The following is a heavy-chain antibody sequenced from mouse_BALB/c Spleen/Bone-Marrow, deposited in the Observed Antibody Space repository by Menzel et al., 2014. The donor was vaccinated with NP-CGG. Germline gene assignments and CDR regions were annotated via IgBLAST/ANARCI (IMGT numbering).Heavy chain of an antibody. D-gene: IGHD2-4*01. J-gene: IGHJ2*01. CDR3: ASYDYGYYFDY. CDR2: IDPANGNT. V-gene: IGHV14-3*02. CDR1: GFNIKDTY. Sequence: EVKLMESGAELVKPGASVKLSCTASGFNIKDTYMHWVKQRPEQGLEWIGRIDPANGNTKYDPKFQGKATITADTSSNTAYLQLSSLTSEDTAVYYSASYDYGYYFDYWGQGTTLTVSS.